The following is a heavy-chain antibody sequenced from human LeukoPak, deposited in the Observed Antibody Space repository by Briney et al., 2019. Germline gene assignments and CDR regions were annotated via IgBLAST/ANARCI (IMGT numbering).Heavy chain of an antibody. CDR2: IYHSGST. J-gene: IGHJ4*02. D-gene: IGHD3-22*01. Sequence: SETLSLTCTVSGGSISSSSDYWGWSRQPGGKGLEWIGYIYHSGSTYYNPSLKSRVTISVDRSHNQFSLKLRSVTAADPAVYYCAREPRWSYYDSSGYSDYWGQGTLVTVSS. V-gene: IGHV4-39*07. CDR1: GGSISSSSDY. CDR3: AREPRWSYYDSSGYSDY.